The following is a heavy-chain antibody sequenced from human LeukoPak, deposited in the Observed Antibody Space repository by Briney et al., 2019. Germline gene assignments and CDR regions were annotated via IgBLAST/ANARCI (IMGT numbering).Heavy chain of an antibody. D-gene: IGHD5-12*01. CDR1: GFTFSSYG. V-gene: IGHV3-30*18. Sequence: GGSLRLSCAASGFTFSSYGMHWVRQAPGKGLEWVAVISYDGSNKYYADSVKGRFTISRDNSKNTLYLQMNSLRAEDTAVYYCAKGSGVWWLKRRLEENLDYWGQGTLVTVSS. CDR3: AKGSGVWWLKRRLEENLDY. CDR2: ISYDGSNK. J-gene: IGHJ4*02.